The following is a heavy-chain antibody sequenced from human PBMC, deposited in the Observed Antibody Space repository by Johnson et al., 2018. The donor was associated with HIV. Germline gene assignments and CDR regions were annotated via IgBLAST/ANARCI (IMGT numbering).Heavy chain of an antibody. V-gene: IGHV3-23*04. Sequence: VQLVESGGGLVQPGGSLRLSCAASGFTFSSYAMSWVRQAPGKGLEWVSAISGSGGSTYYADSVKDRFTISRDNSKNTLYLQMNSLRAEDTAVYYCARYSSSSRDTFDIWGQGTMVTVSS. D-gene: IGHD6-13*01. CDR1: GFTFSSYA. CDR2: ISGSGGST. CDR3: ARYSSSSRDTFDI. J-gene: IGHJ3*02.